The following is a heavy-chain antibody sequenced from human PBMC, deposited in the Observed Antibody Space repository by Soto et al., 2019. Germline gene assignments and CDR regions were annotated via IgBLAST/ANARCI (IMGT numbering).Heavy chain of an antibody. Sequence: EVQLVESGGGLVQPGGSLRLSCAASGFTFSSYDMHWVRQATGKGLEWVSAIGTAGDTYYPGSVKGRFTISRENAKNSLYLQMNSLRAGDTAVYYCARDLSGYGMDVWGQGPTVTVSS. J-gene: IGHJ6*02. CDR2: IGTAGDT. CDR1: GFTFSSYD. V-gene: IGHV3-13*04. CDR3: ARDLSGYGMDV. D-gene: IGHD3-3*01.